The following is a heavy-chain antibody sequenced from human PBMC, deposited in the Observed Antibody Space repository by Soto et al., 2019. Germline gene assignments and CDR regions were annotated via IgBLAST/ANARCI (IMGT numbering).Heavy chain of an antibody. CDR3: ARDPRANYDFWSGDDMDV. V-gene: IGHV3-33*01. CDR1: GFTFSSYG. CDR2: IWYDGSNK. D-gene: IGHD3-3*01. J-gene: IGHJ6*03. Sequence: GGSLRLSCAASGFTFSSYGMHWVRQAPGKGLEWVAVIWYDGSNKYYADSVKGRFTISRDNSKNTLYLQMNSLRAEDTAVYYCARDPRANYDFWSGDDMDVWGKGTTVTVSS.